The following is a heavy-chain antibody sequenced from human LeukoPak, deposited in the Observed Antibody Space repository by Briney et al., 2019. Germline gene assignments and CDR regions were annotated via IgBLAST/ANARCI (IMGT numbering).Heavy chain of an antibody. D-gene: IGHD2-2*01. CDR3: ARDWYCSSTSCPLDY. CDR1: GFTFSSYS. J-gene: IGHJ4*02. Sequence: EGSLRVSCEASGFTFSSYSMNWVRQAPGKGLEWVSSISSSSSYIYYADSVKGRFTISRDNAKNSLYLQMNSLRAEDTAVYYCARDWYCSSTSCPLDYWGQGTLVTVSS. V-gene: IGHV3-21*01. CDR2: ISSSSSYI.